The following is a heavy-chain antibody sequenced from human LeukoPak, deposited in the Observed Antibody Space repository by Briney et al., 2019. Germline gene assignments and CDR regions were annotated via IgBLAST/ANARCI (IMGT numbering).Heavy chain of an antibody. CDR2: IYPGDSDT. CDR3: ARGPIYCSGGSCQKGFDY. Sequence: GESLKISCKVSGYIFTSYWFGWVRQMPGKGLEWMGIIYPGDSDTRYSPSFQGQVTISADKSISTAYLQWSSLKASDTAMSYCARGPIYCSGGSCQKGFDYWGQGTLVTVSS. J-gene: IGHJ4*02. D-gene: IGHD2-15*01. V-gene: IGHV5-51*01. CDR1: GYIFTSYW.